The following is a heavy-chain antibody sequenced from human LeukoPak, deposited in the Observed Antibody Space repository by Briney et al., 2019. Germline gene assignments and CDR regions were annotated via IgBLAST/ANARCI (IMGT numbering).Heavy chain of an antibody. CDR1: GYTFSGTGWC. CDR3: ARDGPAQMVQFDY. J-gene: IGHJ4*02. D-gene: IGHD3-10*01. V-gene: IGHV1-2*02. Sequence: ASVKVSCKASGYTFSGTGWCLYWLRQAPGQGLECMGWIYPNNGATAYAQKFQGRVAMTRDTSISTAYMELRRLRPDDTAVYYCARDGPAQMVQFDYWGQGTLVTVSS. CDR2: IYPNNGAT.